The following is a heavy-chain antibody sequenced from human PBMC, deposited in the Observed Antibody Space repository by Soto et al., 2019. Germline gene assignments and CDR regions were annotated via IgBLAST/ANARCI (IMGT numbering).Heavy chain of an antibody. CDR1: GFTFSTYG. CDR2: IWYDGSNK. V-gene: IGHV3-33*01. Sequence: QVQLVESGGGVVQPGRSLRLSCEASGFTFSTYGMHWVRQAPGKGLEWVTVIWYDGSNKYYADSVKGRFTISRDNSKNTLYLQMNSLRAEDTAVYYCARDAGYSYGTNYYYYGMDVWGQGTTVTVSS. D-gene: IGHD5-18*01. CDR3: ARDAGYSYGTNYYYYGMDV. J-gene: IGHJ6*02.